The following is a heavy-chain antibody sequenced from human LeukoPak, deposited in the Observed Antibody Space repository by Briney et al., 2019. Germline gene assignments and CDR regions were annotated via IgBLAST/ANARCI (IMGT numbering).Heavy chain of an antibody. CDR1: GGSISSYY. J-gene: IGHJ3*02. CDR3: ARLVRFGENDAFDI. D-gene: IGHD3-10*01. Sequence: PSETLSLTCTVSGGSISSYYWSWIRQPPGKGLEWIGYIYYSGSTNYNPSLKSRVTISVDTSKNQFSLKLSSVTAADTAVYYCARLVRFGENDAFDIWGQGTMVTVSS. V-gene: IGHV4-59*08. CDR2: IYYSGST.